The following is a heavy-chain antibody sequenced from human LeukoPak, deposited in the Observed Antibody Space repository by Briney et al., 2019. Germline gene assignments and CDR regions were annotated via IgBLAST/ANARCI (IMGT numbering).Heavy chain of an antibody. Sequence: SETLSLTCTVSGYSIRSGFYWGWIRQPPGKGLEWIGNIYHSGITYYTPSLKSRVTISVDTSKNQFSLKVSSVTAADTAVYYCARVRGAQTFDYWGQGTLVTVSS. CDR2: IYHSGIT. D-gene: IGHD3-10*01. CDR3: ARVRGAQTFDY. V-gene: IGHV4-38-2*02. CDR1: GYSIRSGFY. J-gene: IGHJ4*02.